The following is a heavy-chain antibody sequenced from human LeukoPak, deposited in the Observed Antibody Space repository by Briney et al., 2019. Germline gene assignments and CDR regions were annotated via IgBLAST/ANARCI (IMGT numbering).Heavy chain of an antibody. J-gene: IGHJ6*04. CDR1: GFTFSSYW. Sequence: GEPLRLSCAASGFTFSSYWMHWLRQAPAKGLAWVSRINSDGSSTNYADSVKGRFTNSRDNAKNTLYLQMNSLRAEDTAVYYCATVGVTTTIYDYYYGMDVWGKGTTVSVSS. CDR2: INSDGSST. D-gene: IGHD4-17*01. V-gene: IGHV3-74*01. CDR3: ATVGVTTTIYDYYYGMDV.